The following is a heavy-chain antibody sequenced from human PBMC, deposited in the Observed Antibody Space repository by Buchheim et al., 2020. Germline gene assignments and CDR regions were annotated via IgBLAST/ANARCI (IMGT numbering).Heavy chain of an antibody. J-gene: IGHJ6*02. Sequence: EVQLVESGGGLVQPGRSLRLSCTASGFTFGDYAMSWVRQAPGKGLEWVGFIRSKAYGGTTEYAASVKGRFTISRDDSKSIAYLQMNSLKTEDTAVYYCTRDLTCSGYDYYYYYGMDVWGQGTT. CDR1: GFTFGDYA. V-gene: IGHV3-49*04. D-gene: IGHD5-12*01. CDR2: IRSKAYGGTT. CDR3: TRDLTCSGYDYYYYYGMDV.